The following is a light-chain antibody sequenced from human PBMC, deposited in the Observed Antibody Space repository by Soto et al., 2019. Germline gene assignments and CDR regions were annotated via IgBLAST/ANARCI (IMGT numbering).Light chain of an antibody. CDR2: GAS. J-gene: IGKJ1*01. CDR1: QSVSNNY. CDR3: QQYGSSGT. V-gene: IGKV3-20*01. Sequence: EIVLTQSPGTLSLSPGERATLPCRASQSVSNNYLAWYQQKPGQAPRLLIYGASNRATGIPDRFSGIGSGTDFTLTISRLEPEDFAVYYCQQYGSSGTFGQGTKVDIK.